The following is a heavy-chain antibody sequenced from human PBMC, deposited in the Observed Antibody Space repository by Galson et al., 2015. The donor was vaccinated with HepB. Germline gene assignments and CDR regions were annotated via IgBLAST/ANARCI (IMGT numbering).Heavy chain of an antibody. J-gene: IGHJ4*02. Sequence: SVKVSCKASGYSFTSYGIIWVRQAPRQGLEWMGWISAYNGDTKYAQKLQGRVTLTTDTSTTTAYMELRGLRSDDTAVYYCTRGTGSGWYFDYWGQGTLVTVSS. V-gene: IGHV1-18*01. CDR1: GYSFTSYG. CDR2: ISAYNGDT. CDR3: TRGTGSGWYFDY. D-gene: IGHD6-19*01.